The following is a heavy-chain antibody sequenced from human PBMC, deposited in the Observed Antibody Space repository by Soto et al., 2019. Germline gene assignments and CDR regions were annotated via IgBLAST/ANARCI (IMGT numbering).Heavy chain of an antibody. D-gene: IGHD3-22*01. J-gene: IGHJ4*02. CDR3: ARAGQYYDSSGYAN. Sequence: QVTLVQSGTEVKKPGASVKVSCKASGYSFGTSGISWVRQAPGQGLEWMGWISAYNGNTNYDQKLQDRATMTTDTSTNTAYLKLRSLRSDDTAVYYCARAGQYYDSSGYANWGQGTLVTVSS. CDR2: ISAYNGNT. V-gene: IGHV1-18*04. CDR1: GYSFGTSG.